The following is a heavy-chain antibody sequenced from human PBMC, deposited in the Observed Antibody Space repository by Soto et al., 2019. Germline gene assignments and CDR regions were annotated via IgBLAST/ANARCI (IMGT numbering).Heavy chain of an antibody. CDR1: GGSFSGYY. Sequence: SETLSLTCAVYGGSFSGYYWSWIRQPPGKGLEWIGEINHSGSTNYNPSLKGRVTISVDTSKNQFSLKLSSVTAADTAVYYCARGRSTRYYYYGMDVWGQGTTVTVSS. J-gene: IGHJ6*02. CDR2: INHSGST. CDR3: ARGRSTRYYYYGMDV. D-gene: IGHD2-2*01. V-gene: IGHV4-34*01.